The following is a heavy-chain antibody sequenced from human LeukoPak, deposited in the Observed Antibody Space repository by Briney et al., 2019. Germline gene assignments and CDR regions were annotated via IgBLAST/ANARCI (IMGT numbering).Heavy chain of an antibody. Sequence: PGGSLRLSCAASGFTFDNAWMNWVRQAPGKGLEWVSAISGSGGSTYYADSVKGRFTISRDNSKNTLYLQMNSLRAEDTAVYYCAKGTGNPLKGYCSSTSCYGLDYWGQGTLVTVSS. CDR3: AKGTGNPLKGYCSSTSCYGLDY. D-gene: IGHD2-2*01. V-gene: IGHV3-23*01. CDR1: GFTFDNAW. J-gene: IGHJ4*02. CDR2: ISGSGGST.